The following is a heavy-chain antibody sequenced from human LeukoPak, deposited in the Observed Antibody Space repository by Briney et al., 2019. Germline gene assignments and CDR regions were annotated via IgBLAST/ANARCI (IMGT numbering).Heavy chain of an antibody. V-gene: IGHV3-21*01. D-gene: IGHD2-2*01. CDR2: ISSSTTYI. CDR3: ARDVYSTSWFNFDF. CDR1: GFTFSSYT. Sequence: GGSLRLSCAASGFTFSSYTMNWVRQAPGTGLEWVSSISSSTTYIYYADSVKGRFTISRDNAKNSLYLQMNSLRAEDTAVYYCARDVYSTSWFNFDFWGQGTLVTVSS. J-gene: IGHJ4*02.